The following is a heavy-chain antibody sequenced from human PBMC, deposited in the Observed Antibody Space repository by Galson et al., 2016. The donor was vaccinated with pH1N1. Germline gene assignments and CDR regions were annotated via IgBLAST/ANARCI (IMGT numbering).Heavy chain of an antibody. D-gene: IGHD1-26*01. CDR2: IWHSGNT. CDR3: ARLRWEFLRGPDIDIFYFDY. J-gene: IGHJ4*02. CDR1: GYSLSSNYY. V-gene: IGHV4-38-2*01. Sequence: LSLTCGVSGYSLSSNYYGAWIRQPPGKGLEWIGSIWHSGNTYYNPSLQSQVTISLDTSKNYFSLNLNSVTAADTAVYYCARLRWEFLRGPDIDIFYFDYWGQGTLVTVSS.